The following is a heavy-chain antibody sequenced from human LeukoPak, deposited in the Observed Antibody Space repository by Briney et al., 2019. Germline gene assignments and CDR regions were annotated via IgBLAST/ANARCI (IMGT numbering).Heavy chain of an antibody. CDR2: ISAYNGNT. J-gene: IGHJ4*02. CDR1: GYTFTSYG. D-gene: IGHD3-22*01. V-gene: IGHV1-18*01. Sequence: ASVKVSCKASGYTFTSYGISWVRQAPEQGLEWMGWISAYNGNTNYAQKLQGRVTMTTDTSTSTAYMELRSLRSDDTAVYYCASTSYYYDSSGYYYWGQGTLVTVSS. CDR3: ASTSYYYDSSGYYY.